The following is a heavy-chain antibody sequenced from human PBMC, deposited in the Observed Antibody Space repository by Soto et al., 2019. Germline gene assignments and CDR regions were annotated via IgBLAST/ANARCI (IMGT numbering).Heavy chain of an antibody. V-gene: IGHV3-23*01. CDR2: ISGTGGAA. D-gene: IGHD3-10*01. CDR1: GFTFGHFA. J-gene: IGHJ4*02. CDR3: AKPEEVVRGFDF. Sequence: GGSLRLSCAASGFTFGHFAMSWVRQAPGKGLEWVAAISGTGGAAYYADSVEGRFTISRDNSRNTLFLQMNSLRVDDTAIYYCAKPEEVVRGFDFWGLGTLVTVSS.